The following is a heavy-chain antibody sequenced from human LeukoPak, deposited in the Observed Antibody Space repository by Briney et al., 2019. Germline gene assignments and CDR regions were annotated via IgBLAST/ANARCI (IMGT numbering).Heavy chain of an antibody. CDR3: ARDLGSPGDYYYGMDV. CDR1: GFTFSSYG. Sequence: GGSLRLSCAASGFTFSSYGMHWVRQAPGKGLEWVAFIRYDGSNKYYADSVKGRFTISRDNSKNTLYLQMNSLRAEDTAVYYCARDLGSPGDYYYGMDVWGQGTTVTVSS. D-gene: IGHD3-10*01. V-gene: IGHV3-30*02. CDR2: IRYDGSNK. J-gene: IGHJ6*02.